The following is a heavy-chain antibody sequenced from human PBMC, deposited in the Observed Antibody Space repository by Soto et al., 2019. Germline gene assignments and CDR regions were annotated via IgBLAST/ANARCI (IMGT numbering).Heavy chain of an antibody. CDR3: ARSSDWSYFFDY. D-gene: IGHD6-19*01. CDR1: GFSRTTSEVG. J-gene: IGHJ4*02. CDR2: IYWDDDK. Sequence: QITLKESGPTLVTPTQSLTLNCTISGFSRTTSEVGVGWIRQPTRKALEWLALIYWDDDKRFSPSLRNRLTITKDTSRNQVVLTMTNMDPVDTGTYYCARSSDWSYFFDYWGQGTLVTVSS. V-gene: IGHV2-5*02.